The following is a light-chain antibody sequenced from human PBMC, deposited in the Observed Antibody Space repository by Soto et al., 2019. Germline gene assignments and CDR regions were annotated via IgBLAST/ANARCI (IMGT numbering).Light chain of an antibody. CDR1: QSVSNNY. CDR2: GSS. CDR3: QQYGRSPPYT. Sequence: EVVLTQSPGTLSLSPGERATLSCRASQSVSNNYFAWYQQKPGQAPRLLIFGSSDRATSIPARLSGSGSGTDFTLTISRLEPEDFAVYYCQQYGRSPPYTFGQGTKLEIK. J-gene: IGKJ2*01. V-gene: IGKV3-20*01.